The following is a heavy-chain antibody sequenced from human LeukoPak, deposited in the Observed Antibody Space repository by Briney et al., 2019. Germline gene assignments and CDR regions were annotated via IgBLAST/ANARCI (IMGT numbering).Heavy chain of an antibody. CDR2: ISYDGKNK. D-gene: IGHD3-3*01. CDR3: ATWSGYHHVY. J-gene: IGHJ4*02. V-gene: IGHV3-30*04. CDR1: GFTFSSHA. Sequence: PGGSLRLSCAASGFTFSSHALHWVRQAPGKGLEWVAVISYDGKNKYYADSVEGRFTISRDNSKNTLYLQMDSLRVEDMAVYYCATWSGYHHVYWGQGTLVTVSS.